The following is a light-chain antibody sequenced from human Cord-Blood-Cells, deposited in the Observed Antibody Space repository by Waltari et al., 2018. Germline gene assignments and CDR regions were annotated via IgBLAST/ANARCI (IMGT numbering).Light chain of an antibody. CDR3: QQRSNWPWT. CDR2: YAS. Sequence: EIVLTQSPATLSLSPGERATLPCRASQRVSSYLAWYQHKPAKAPRLLIYYASNRATGIPARFSGSGSGTDFTLTISSLEPEDFAVDYCQQRSNWPWTFGQGTKVEIK. J-gene: IGKJ1*01. CDR1: QRVSSY. V-gene: IGKV3-11*01.